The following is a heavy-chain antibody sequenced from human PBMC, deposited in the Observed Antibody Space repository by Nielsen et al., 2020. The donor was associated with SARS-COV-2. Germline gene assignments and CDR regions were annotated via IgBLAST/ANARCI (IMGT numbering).Heavy chain of an antibody. CDR2: ISYDGNNK. CDR1: GFTFRRSA. V-gene: IGHV3-30*04. Sequence: GESLKISCAASGFTFRRSAMHWVRQAPGNGLEWVAIISYDGNNKYADSVKGRFTISRDNSKNTLYLEMTSLRAEDTAVYYCARETIEHTSSFFDFWGQGTLVTVSS. J-gene: IGHJ4*02. CDR3: ARETIEHTSSFFDF. D-gene: IGHD6-6*01.